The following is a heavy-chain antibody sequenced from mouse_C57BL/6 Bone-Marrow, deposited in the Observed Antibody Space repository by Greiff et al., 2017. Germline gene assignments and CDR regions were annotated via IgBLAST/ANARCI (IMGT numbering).Heavy chain of an antibody. V-gene: IGHV1-69*01. CDR3: ARSDYGSSYWYFDV. CDR1: GYTFTSYW. Sequence: VQLQQPGAELVMPGASVKLSCKASGYTFTSYWMHWVKQRPGQGLEWIGEIDPSDSYTTSNQKFKGNSTLTVDKSSSTAYMQLSSLTSEDSAVYYCARSDYGSSYWYFDVWGTGTTVTVSS. J-gene: IGHJ1*03. D-gene: IGHD1-1*01. CDR2: IDPSDSYT.